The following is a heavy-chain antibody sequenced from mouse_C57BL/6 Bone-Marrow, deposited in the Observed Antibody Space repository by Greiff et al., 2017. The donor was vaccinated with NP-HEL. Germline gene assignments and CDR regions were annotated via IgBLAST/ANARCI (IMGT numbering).Heavy chain of an antibody. J-gene: IGHJ3*01. CDR2: ILPGSGST. Sequence: QVQLQQSGAELMKPGASVKLSCKATGYTFTGYWIEWVKQRPGHGLEWIGEILPGSGSTNYIEKFKGKATFTADTSSNTAYMQLSSLTSEDSAIYYCAREGSYYGNNVTFAYWGQGNLVTVSA. CDR3: AREGSYYGNNVTFAY. CDR1: GYTFTGYW. D-gene: IGHD2-10*01. V-gene: IGHV1-9*01.